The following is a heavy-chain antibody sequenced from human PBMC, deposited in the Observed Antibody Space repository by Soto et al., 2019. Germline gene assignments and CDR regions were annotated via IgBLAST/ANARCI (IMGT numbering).Heavy chain of an antibody. CDR1: GGSISSSSYY. Sequence: QVQLQESGPGLVKPSETLSLTCTVSGGSISSSSYYWGWIRQPPGKGLEWIGSIYYSGSTYYNPSLKSRVTISVDTSKNQFSLKLSSVTAADTAVYYCARHRFRYSSGPDYWGQGTLVTVSS. V-gene: IGHV4-39*01. CDR3: ARHRFRYSSGPDY. CDR2: IYYSGST. J-gene: IGHJ4*02. D-gene: IGHD6-19*01.